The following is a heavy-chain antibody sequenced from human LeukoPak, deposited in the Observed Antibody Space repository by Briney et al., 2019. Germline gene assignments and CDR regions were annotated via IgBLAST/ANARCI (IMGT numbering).Heavy chain of an antibody. V-gene: IGHV4-59*01. Sequence: SETLSLTCNVSGGSISSNYWSWIRQPPGKGLEWIGYIYYSGSTNYNPSLKSRVTISVDTSKNQFSLKLSSVTAADTAVYYCARVPYYDILTGYYTSSVWFDPWGQGTLVTVSS. CDR2: IYYSGST. J-gene: IGHJ5*02. CDR3: ARVPYYDILTGYYTSSVWFDP. D-gene: IGHD3-9*01. CDR1: GGSISSNY.